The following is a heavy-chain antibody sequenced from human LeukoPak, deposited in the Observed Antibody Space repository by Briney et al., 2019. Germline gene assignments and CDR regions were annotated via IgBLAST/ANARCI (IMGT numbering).Heavy chain of an antibody. D-gene: IGHD3-3*01. CDR3: ARDDYDFWSGDTARFDY. V-gene: IGHV3-48*01. J-gene: IGHJ4*02. Sequence: GGSLRLSCAASGFTFSSYSMNWVRQAPGKGLEWVSYISSSSSTIYYADSVKGRFTISRDNAKNSLYLQMNSLRAEDTAVYYSARDDYDFWSGDTARFDYWGQGTLVTVSS. CDR1: GFTFSSYS. CDR2: ISSSSSTI.